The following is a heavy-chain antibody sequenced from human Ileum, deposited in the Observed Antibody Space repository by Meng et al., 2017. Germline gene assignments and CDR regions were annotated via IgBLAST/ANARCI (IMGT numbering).Heavy chain of an antibody. D-gene: IGHD3-3*02. CDR2: VYFTGYT. Sequence: QVQLQESGPGLLKPSETLPLSCIGSGGSISSGAYCWGWLRQPPGKGLEWIGSVYFTGYTYYSPSLMSRVTISVETSKNQFSLRLTSVTAADTGLYLCARHGHFTPDKYYFDSWGQGTLVTVSS. V-gene: IGHV4-39*01. CDR3: ARHGHFTPDKYYFDS. J-gene: IGHJ4*03. CDR1: GGSISSGAYC.